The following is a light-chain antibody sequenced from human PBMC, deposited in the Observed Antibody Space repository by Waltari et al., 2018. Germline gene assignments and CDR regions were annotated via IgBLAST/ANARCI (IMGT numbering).Light chain of an antibody. CDR3: QQYNTYSRT. J-gene: IGKJ4*01. V-gene: IGKV1-5*01. CDR1: LGVSTW. CDR2: DAS. Sequence: DIQMTQSPSTLPASVGDRVTITCRASLGVSTWLAWYQQKPGKAPKLLIYDASSLESGVPLRLSGSGSGTEFTLTISSLQPDDFATYYCQQYNTYSRTFGGGTKVEIK.